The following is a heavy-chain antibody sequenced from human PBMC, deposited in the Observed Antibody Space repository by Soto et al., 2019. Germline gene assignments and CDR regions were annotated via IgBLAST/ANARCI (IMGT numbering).Heavy chain of an antibody. Sequence: QVQLVESGGGLVEPGGSLRLSCAASGFSVGDNYMTWIRQAPGKGLEWLSYSSSSGGYTNYADSVKGRFTISRDNAKNSLYVQMDSLRAEDTAVYFCARSSGRRHVFTFGYGLDVWGQGTTVPVSS. D-gene: IGHD3-16*01. V-gene: IGHV3-11*06. CDR1: GFSVGDNY. CDR3: ARSSGRRHVFTFGYGLDV. CDR2: SSSSGGYT. J-gene: IGHJ6*02.